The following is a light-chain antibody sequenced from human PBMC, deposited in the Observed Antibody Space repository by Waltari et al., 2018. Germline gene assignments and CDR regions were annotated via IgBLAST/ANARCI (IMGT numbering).Light chain of an antibody. CDR3: QQFHSLPYT. V-gene: IGKV1-33*01. J-gene: IGKJ2*01. CDR1: QDITTS. Sequence: DIQMTHSPSSLSASVGDRVPFTCQATQDITTSLSWFQQKPGEAPRLLIYDASTLQPGVPSRFSGTGSATGFSLTITSLQLDDSATYYCQQFHSLPYTFARGTKLHIK. CDR2: DAS.